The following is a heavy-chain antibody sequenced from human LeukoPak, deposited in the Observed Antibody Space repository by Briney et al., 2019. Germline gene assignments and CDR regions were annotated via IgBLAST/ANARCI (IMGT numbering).Heavy chain of an antibody. Sequence: PQASVKVSCKASGYTFTGYYMHWVRQAPGRGLEWMGWINPDSGGTNYAQKFQGRVTMTRDTSISTAYMELSRLRSDDTAVYYCARVYESYDSSGYTDYWGQGTLVTVSS. J-gene: IGHJ4*02. V-gene: IGHV1-2*02. CDR1: GYTFTGYY. CDR2: INPDSGGT. D-gene: IGHD3-22*01. CDR3: ARVYESYDSSGYTDY.